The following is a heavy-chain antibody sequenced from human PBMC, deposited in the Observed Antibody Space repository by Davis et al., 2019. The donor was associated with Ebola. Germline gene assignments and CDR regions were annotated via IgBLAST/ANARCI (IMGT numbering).Heavy chain of an antibody. D-gene: IGHD3-22*01. CDR2: ISAYNGNT. Sequence: ASVTVSCKASGYTFTSYGISWVRQAPGQGLEWMGWISAYNGNTNYAQKLQGRVTMTTDTSTSTAYMELRSLRSDDTAVYYCATKYDSSGYYSIGSFDYWGQGTLVTVSS. CDR1: GYTFTSYG. V-gene: IGHV1-18*01. J-gene: IGHJ4*02. CDR3: ATKYDSSGYYSIGSFDY.